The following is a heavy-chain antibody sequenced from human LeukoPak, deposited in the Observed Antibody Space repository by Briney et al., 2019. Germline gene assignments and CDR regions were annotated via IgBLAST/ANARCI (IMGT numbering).Heavy chain of an antibody. CDR3: ATSIAAAGKKAFDI. V-gene: IGHV1-24*01. CDR1: GYTFTSYD. CDR2: FDPEDGET. D-gene: IGHD6-13*01. Sequence: ASVKVSCKASGYTFTSYDINWVRQAPGKGLEWMGGFDPEDGETIYAQKFQGRVTMTEDTSTDTAYMELSSLRSEDTAVYYCATSIAAAGKKAFDIWGQGTMVTVSS. J-gene: IGHJ3*02.